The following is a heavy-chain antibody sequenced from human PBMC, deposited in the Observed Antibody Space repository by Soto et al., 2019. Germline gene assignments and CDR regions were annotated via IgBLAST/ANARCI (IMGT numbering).Heavy chain of an antibody. Sequence: GGSPRLCCAASGVTVCSYGMDGVRQDPGKGLEWVAVISYDGSNKYYADSVKGRFTISRDNSKNTLYLQMNSLRAEDTAVYYCAKDAMYYYDSSGYFLDYWGQGTLVTVSS. D-gene: IGHD3-22*01. V-gene: IGHV3-30*18. J-gene: IGHJ4*02. CDR3: AKDAMYYYDSSGYFLDY. CDR2: ISYDGSNK. CDR1: GVTVCSYG.